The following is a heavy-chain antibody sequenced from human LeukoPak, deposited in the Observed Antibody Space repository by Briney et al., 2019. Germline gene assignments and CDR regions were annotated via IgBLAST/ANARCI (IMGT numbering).Heavy chain of an antibody. CDR1: GITFSRYS. V-gene: IGHV3-21*01. J-gene: IGHJ6*03. Sequence: GSLRLSCAASGITFSRYSMNWVRQAPGKGLEWVSSITSSSTYIYYSDSVKGRFTISRDNARNSLSLQMNSLRAEDTAVYYCARDPYSGSYGNEYYYYMDVWGKGTTVTISS. CDR3: ARDPYSGSYGNEYYYYMDV. CDR2: ITSSSTYI. D-gene: IGHD1-26*01.